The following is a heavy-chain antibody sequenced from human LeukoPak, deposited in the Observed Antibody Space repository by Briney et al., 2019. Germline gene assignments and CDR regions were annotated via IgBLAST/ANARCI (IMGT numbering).Heavy chain of an antibody. V-gene: IGHV4-4*07. CDR3: ARDPPSGNTSPRGNAFDI. J-gene: IGHJ3*02. CDR2: IYTSGST. Sequence: SETLSLTCTVSGGSISSYYWSWIRQPAGKGLEWIGRIYTSGSTNYNPSLKSRVTMSVDTSKNQFSLKLSSVTAADTAVYYCARDPPSGNTSPRGNAFDIWGQGTMVTVSS. CDR1: GGSISSYY. D-gene: IGHD1-26*01.